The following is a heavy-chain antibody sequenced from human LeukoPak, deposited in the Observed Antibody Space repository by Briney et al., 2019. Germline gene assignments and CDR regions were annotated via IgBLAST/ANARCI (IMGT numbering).Heavy chain of an antibody. J-gene: IGHJ4*02. V-gene: IGHV3-21*01. D-gene: IGHD3-10*01. CDR1: GFTFSSYS. CDR2: ISSSSSYI. CDR3: ARDPDYYGSGSAALA. Sequence: PGGSLRLSCAASGFTFSSYSMNWVRQAPGKGLDWVSSISSSSSYIYYADSVKGRFTISRDNAKNSLYLQMNSLRAEDTAVYYCARDPDYYGSGSAALAWGQGTLVPVSS.